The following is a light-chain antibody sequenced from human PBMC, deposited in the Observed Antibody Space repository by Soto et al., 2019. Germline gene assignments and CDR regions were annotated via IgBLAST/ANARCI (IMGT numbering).Light chain of an antibody. J-gene: IGKJ5*01. Sequence: DIQMTQSPSSLSASVGGRVTITCRASQSISSYLNWYQQKPGKAPKLLIYAASSLQSGVPSRFSGSGSGTDCTLTISSLQPEDVATYYCQQSYRIPPTFGQGTRLEIK. CDR2: AAS. CDR1: QSISSY. CDR3: QQSYRIPPT. V-gene: IGKV1-39*01.